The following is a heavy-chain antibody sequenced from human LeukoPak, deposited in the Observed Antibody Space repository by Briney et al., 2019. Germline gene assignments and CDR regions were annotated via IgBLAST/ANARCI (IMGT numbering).Heavy chain of an antibody. D-gene: IGHD6-13*01. J-gene: IGHJ4*02. V-gene: IGHV5-51*01. CDR1: GYSFTSYW. Sequence: GESLKLSCKGSGYSFTSYWIGWVRQMPGKGMEGMGIIYPGDSDNRYSPSFQGQVTISADKSISTAYLQWSSLKASDTAMYYCARHGSYSSSWYPDYWGQGTLVTVSS. CDR3: ARHGSYSSSWYPDY. CDR2: IYPGDSDN.